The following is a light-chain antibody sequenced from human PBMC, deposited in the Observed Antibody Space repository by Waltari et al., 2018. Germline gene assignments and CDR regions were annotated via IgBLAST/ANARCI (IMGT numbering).Light chain of an antibody. V-gene: IGKV1-17*01. CDR3: RQHSNYPFT. CDR1: QVIRDD. CDR2: GAS. Sequence: DIQMTQSPSSLSASIGDRVTITCRASQVIRDDLGWYQQKPGEAPRRPIYGASTLQTGVPSRFSGSGSGTDFTLTITSLQPEDFATYYCRQHSNYPFTFGPGTTVDVK. J-gene: IGKJ3*01.